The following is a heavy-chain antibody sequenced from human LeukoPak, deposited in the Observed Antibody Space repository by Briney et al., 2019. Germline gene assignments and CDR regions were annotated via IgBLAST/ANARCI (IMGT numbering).Heavy chain of an antibody. J-gene: IGHJ5*01. CDR2: ISYDGSNK. CDR3: ARGIATAGEGGDS. V-gene: IGHV3-30-3*01. D-gene: IGHD6-13*01. Sequence: GGSLRLSCAASGFTFSTYVVHWVRQAPGKGLEWVVVISYDGSNKYYADSVKGRFTISRDNSKNTLFLQMNSLRAEDTALYYCARGIATAGEGGDSWGQGTLVTVSS. CDR1: GFTFSTYV.